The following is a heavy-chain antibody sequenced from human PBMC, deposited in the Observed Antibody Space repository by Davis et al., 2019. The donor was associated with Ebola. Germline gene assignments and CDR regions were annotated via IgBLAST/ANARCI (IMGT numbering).Heavy chain of an antibody. V-gene: IGHV3-48*02. CDR3: AREGYYDSSGYSFEVIDY. D-gene: IGHD3-22*01. J-gene: IGHJ4*02. CDR2: ISSSSSTI. CDR1: GFTFSSYS. Sequence: GGSLRLSCAASGFTFSSYSMNWVRQAPGKGLEWVSYISSSSSTIYYADSVKGRFTISRDNAKNSLYLQMNRLRDEDTAVYYCAREGYYDSSGYSFEVIDYWGQGTLVTVSS.